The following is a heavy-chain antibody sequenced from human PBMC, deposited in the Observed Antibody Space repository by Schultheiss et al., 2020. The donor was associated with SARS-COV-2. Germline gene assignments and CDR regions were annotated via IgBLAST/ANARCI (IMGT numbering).Heavy chain of an antibody. CDR3: AILSLLWNGELRV. CDR2: ISSSGSTI. V-gene: IGHV3-48*01. J-gene: IGHJ6*02. Sequence: GESLKISCAASGFTFSNYAMNWVRQPAGKGLEWVSYISSSGSTIYYADSVKGRFTISRDNSKNTLFLQMNSLRVEDTAVYHCAILSLLWNGELRVWGQGTTVTVSS. D-gene: IGHD3-10*01. CDR1: GFTFSNYA.